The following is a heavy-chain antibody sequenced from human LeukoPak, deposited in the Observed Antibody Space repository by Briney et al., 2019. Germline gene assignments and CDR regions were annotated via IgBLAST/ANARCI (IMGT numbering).Heavy chain of an antibody. D-gene: IGHD6-13*01. Sequence: SETLSLTCSVSGVSISAYYWSWIRQPAGRGLEWIGRIYPGESIYASENTNYNPSLKSRVSMSGDTSKNQVSLKLRSVTAADTAVYYCATGGIAAALKYSDAFDIWGQGTMVTVSS. J-gene: IGHJ3*02. CDR2: IYPGESIYASENT. V-gene: IGHV4-4*07. CDR1: GVSISAYY. CDR3: ATGGIAAALKYSDAFDI.